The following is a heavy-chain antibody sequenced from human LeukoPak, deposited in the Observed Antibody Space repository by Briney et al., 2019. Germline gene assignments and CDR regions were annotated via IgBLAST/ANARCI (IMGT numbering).Heavy chain of an antibody. J-gene: IGHJ4*02. V-gene: IGHV3-49*03. CDR3: TRYSGRTDY. D-gene: IGHD5-18*01. CDR2: IRSKTFGRTT. Sequence: HPGGSLRLSCTSSGFTFGTYAVSWFRQAPGKGLEWVAFIRSKTFGRTTEYAASVKGRFTISRDDSKSIAYLQMNSLKTEDTAVYYCTRYSGRTDYWGQGALVSVSS. CDR1: GFTFGTYA.